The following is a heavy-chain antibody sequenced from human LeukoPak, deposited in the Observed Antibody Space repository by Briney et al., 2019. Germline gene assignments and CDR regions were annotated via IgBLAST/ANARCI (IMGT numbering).Heavy chain of an antibody. J-gene: IGHJ4*02. V-gene: IGHV1-18*01. CDR2: ISAYNGNT. CDR1: GGTFSSYG. D-gene: IGHD3-16*01. Sequence: ASVKVSCKASGGTFSSYGISWVRQAPGQGLEWMGWISAYNGNTNYAQKLQGRVTMTTDTSTSTAYMELRSLRSDDTAVYYCARDGMITFGGDHYYFDYWGQGTLVTVSS. CDR3: ARDGMITFGGDHYYFDY.